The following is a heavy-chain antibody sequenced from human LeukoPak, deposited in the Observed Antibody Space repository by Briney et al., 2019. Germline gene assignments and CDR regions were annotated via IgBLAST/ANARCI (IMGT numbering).Heavy chain of an antibody. V-gene: IGHV3-11*01. Sequence: GESLRLSCAAPGFTFSDYYMSWIRQAPGKGLEWVSHISSGGSARYYADSVKGRFTISRDNTKNSLYLQMNSLRAEDTAVYYCVRGDYSDSSGPGYWGQGTLVTVSP. D-gene: IGHD3-22*01. CDR2: ISSGGSAR. CDR3: VRGDYSDSSGPGY. CDR1: GFTFSDYY. J-gene: IGHJ4*02.